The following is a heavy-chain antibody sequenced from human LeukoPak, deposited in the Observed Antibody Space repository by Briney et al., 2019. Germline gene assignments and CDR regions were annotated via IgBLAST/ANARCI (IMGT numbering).Heavy chain of an antibody. J-gene: IGHJ4*02. CDR3: ARGYSGSYSFDY. Sequence: SETLSLTCTVSRGSISSYYWGWIRQPAGKGLEWVGRIYTSGSTNYNPSLKSRVTISVIMSKNQFSLELSSVTAGDTAVYYCARGYSGSYSFDYWGQGTLVTVSS. D-gene: IGHD1-26*01. CDR1: RGSISSYY. V-gene: IGHV4-4*07. CDR2: IYTSGST.